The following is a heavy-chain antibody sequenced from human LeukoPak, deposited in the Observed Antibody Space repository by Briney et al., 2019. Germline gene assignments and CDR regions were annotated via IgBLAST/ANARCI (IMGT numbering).Heavy chain of an antibody. V-gene: IGHV3-66*02. J-gene: IGHJ4*02. CDR1: GFTVSSNY. D-gene: IGHD6-19*01. CDR3: ARDEAVATRGSFDY. Sequence: GGSLRLSCAASGFTVSSNYMSWVRQAPGKGLEWVSVFYSGGNPYYADSVKGRFTISRDNSKNTPYLQMNSLRAEDSAVYYCARDEAVATRGSFDYWGQGTLVTVSS. CDR2: FYSGGNP.